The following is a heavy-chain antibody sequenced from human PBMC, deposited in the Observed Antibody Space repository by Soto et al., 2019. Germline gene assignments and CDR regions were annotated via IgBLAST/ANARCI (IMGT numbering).Heavy chain of an antibody. J-gene: IGHJ5*02. CDR1: GFTFGDSY. CDR3: VRGGGGGLFDP. CDR2: ISPGSRYP. D-gene: IGHD2-15*01. V-gene: IGHV3-11*06. Sequence: GGSLRLSCAGSGFTFGDSYKSWIRQAPGKGLEWLSYISPGSRYPAYADSVKGRFTISRDNAKRSLYLQMMSLTAEDTAIYYCVRGGGGGLFDPWGQGTMVTVSS.